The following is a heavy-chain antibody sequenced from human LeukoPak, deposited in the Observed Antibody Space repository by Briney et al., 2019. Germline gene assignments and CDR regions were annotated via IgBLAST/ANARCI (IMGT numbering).Heavy chain of an antibody. Sequence: GGSLRLSCAASGFTFSSYWMSWVRQAPGKGLEWVANIKQDGSEKYYVDSVKGRFTISRDNAKNSLYLQMNSLRAEDTAVYYCARVSRAVGATFGVYYYGMDVWGQGTTVTVSS. D-gene: IGHD1-26*01. V-gene: IGHV3-7*01. CDR1: GFTFSSYW. J-gene: IGHJ6*02. CDR2: IKQDGSEK. CDR3: ARVSRAVGATFGVYYYGMDV.